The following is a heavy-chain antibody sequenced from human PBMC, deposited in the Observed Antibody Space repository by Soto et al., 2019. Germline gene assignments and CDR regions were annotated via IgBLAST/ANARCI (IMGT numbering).Heavy chain of an antibody. V-gene: IGHV2-26*01. J-gene: IGHJ5*02. CDR2: IFSNDEK. D-gene: IGHD2-15*01. Sequence: QVTLKESGPVLVKPTETLTLTCTVSGFSLSNAGMGVSWIRQPPGKALEWLAHIFSNDEKRFSTSLKNRLTISKDTSNSHVVLIMTHMDPVDTATYYCAQTEDGGRSRTPAGWFDAWGQGTLVTVSS. CDR3: AQTEDGGRSRTPAGWFDA. CDR1: GFSLSNAGMG.